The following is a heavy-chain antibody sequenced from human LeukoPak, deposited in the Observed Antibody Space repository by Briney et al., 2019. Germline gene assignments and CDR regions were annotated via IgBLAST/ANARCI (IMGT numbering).Heavy chain of an antibody. CDR1: GFTFSSYS. Sequence: GGSLRLSCAASGFTFSSYSMNWVRQAPGKGLEWVSSISSSSSYIYYADSVKGRFTISRDNAKNSLYLQMNSLRAEDTAVYYCARDRNIDGYGGLSDAFDIWGQGTMVTVSS. CDR3: ARDRNIDGYGGLSDAFDI. J-gene: IGHJ3*02. CDR2: ISSSSSYI. V-gene: IGHV3-21*01. D-gene: IGHD4-23*01.